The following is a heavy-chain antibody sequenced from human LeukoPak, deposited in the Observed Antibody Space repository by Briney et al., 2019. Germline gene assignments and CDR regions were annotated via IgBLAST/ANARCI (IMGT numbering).Heavy chain of an antibody. V-gene: IGHV3-74*03. Sequence: PGGSLRLSCVASGFSFSTSWMHWVRQVPGKGLVWVARISSDGSTTTHADSVKGRFTISRDNTKNTLYLQMNSLRAEDTAVYYCARDRGGSSGWYEFDYWGQGTLVTVSS. J-gene: IGHJ4*02. CDR2: ISSDGSTT. CDR3: ARDRGGSSGWYEFDY. CDR1: GFSFSTSW. D-gene: IGHD6-19*01.